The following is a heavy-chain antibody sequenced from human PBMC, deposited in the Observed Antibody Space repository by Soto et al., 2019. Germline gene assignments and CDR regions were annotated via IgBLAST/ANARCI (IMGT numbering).Heavy chain of an antibody. CDR1: GFTFSSYS. V-gene: IGHV3-30-3*01. D-gene: IGHD3-10*01. J-gene: IGHJ6*02. Sequence: QVQLVESGGGVVQPGRSLRLSCAVSGFTFSSYSMHWVRQAPGKGLEWVAVMSYDGSSKYYADSVKGRFTISRDNSKNTLYLQMSSLRVEDTAVYYCARDRSLSGMDVWGQGTTVTVTS. CDR2: MSYDGSSK. CDR3: ARDRSLSGMDV.